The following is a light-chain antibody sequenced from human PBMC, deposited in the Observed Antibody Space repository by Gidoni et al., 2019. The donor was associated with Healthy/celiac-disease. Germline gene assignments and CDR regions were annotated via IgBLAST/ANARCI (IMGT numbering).Light chain of an antibody. V-gene: IGKV3-20*01. CDR1: QSVSSSY. CDR2: GAS. J-gene: IGKJ1*01. Sequence: EIVLTQSPGTLSLSPGERATLSCRASQSVSSSYLAWYQQKPGQAPRRLIYGASSRATGIPDRFSGSGSGTDFTLTISRLEPEDFAVYYCQQYEGTFGQGTKVEIK. CDR3: QQYEGT.